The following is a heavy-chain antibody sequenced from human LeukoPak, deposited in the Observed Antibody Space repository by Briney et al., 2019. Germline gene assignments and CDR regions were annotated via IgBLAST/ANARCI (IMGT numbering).Heavy chain of an antibody. CDR2: IYHRGNT. Sequence: PSETLSLTCSVSGFSIGTGYSWGWIRQPPGKGLEWIGTIYHRGNTYYNPSLMSRVTIPLDTSKNQFSLRLTSVTAADTALYYCAREVESWFGDLLSYFDSWGQGTQVTVSS. J-gene: IGHJ4*02. CDR1: GFSIGTGYS. D-gene: IGHD3-10*01. CDR3: AREVESWFGDLLSYFDS. V-gene: IGHV4-38-2*02.